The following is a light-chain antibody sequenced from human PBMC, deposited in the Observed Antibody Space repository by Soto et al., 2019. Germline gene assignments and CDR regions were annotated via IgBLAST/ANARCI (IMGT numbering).Light chain of an antibody. V-gene: IGKV3-20*01. CDR1: QSISRNY. Sequence: NVLTQSPGTLSLSPGEGATLSCRASQSISRNYLAWYHQRPGQAPRLLIYGASSRATDIPDRFRGSGSGRDFVLNISRLERGDSGVYYCQQYSSSPRTFGQGTKVEIK. CDR3: QQYSSSPRT. J-gene: IGKJ1*01. CDR2: GAS.